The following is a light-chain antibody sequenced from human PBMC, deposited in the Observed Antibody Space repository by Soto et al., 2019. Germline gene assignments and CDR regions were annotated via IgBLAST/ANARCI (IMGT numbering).Light chain of an antibody. CDR2: SNN. V-gene: IGLV1-44*01. J-gene: IGLJ2*01. Sequence: QSVLTQPPSASGTPGQRVTISCSGSSSNIGSNTVNWYQQLPGTAPKLLIYSNNQQPSGVPDRFSGSKSGTSASLAISGLQSEDEADYYCAAWDDSLNGQVVFGGGTKLTVL. CDR3: AAWDDSLNGQVV. CDR1: SSNIGSNT.